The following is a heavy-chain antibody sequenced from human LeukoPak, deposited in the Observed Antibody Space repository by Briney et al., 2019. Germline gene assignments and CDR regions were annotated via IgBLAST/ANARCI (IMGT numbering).Heavy chain of an antibody. CDR3: GKDLRYSADY. Sequence: PGGSLRLSCAASGFTFTGCGMHWVRQAPGKGLEWVAFIRYDGSTTYYADSVKGRFTISRDNSKKTLYLQMNSLRSEDTAVYYCGKDLRYSADYWGQGTLVTVSS. CDR1: GFTFTGCG. CDR2: IRYDGSTT. J-gene: IGHJ4*02. V-gene: IGHV3-30*02. D-gene: IGHD3-9*01.